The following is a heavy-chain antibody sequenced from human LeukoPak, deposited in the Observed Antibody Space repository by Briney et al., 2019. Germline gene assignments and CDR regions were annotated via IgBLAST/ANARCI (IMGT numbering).Heavy chain of an antibody. CDR2: TYYSGST. J-gene: IGHJ3*02. D-gene: IGHD4-23*01. V-gene: IGHV4-31*03. CDR1: GGSISSGGYY. Sequence: SATLSLTCTVSGGSISSGGYYWSWIRQHPGKGLVWIGYTYYSGSTYYKQSLKSRVTISVDTSKNQFSLKLSSVTAADTAVYYCARFYGGNSGMLPRATFDIWGQGTMVTVSS. CDR3: ARFYGGNSGMLPRATFDI.